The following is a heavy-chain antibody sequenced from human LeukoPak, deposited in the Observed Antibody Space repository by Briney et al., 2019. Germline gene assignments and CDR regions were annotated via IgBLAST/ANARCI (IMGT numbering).Heavy chain of an antibody. CDR3: ARLYSSSDY. CDR1: GFTFSSYA. Sequence: GGSLRLSCAASGFTFSSYAMTWVRQAPGKGLEWVSSIGESGSTTYYADSVKGRFTISRGNSKNTLYLHMNSLRAEDTAVYYCARLYSSSDYWGQGTLVTVSS. D-gene: IGHD6-6*01. J-gene: IGHJ4*02. V-gene: IGHV3-23*01. CDR2: IGESGSTT.